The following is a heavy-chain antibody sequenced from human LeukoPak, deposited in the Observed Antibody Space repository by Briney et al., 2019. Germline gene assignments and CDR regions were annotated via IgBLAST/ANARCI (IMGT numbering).Heavy chain of an antibody. CDR3: ARAPLPAAGHGPLFDP. CDR1: GYSISSGYY. CDR2: LYHSGIT. V-gene: IGHV4-38-2*02. Sequence: NPSETLSLTCTVSGYSISSGYYWGWIRQTPGKGLEWIGSLYHSGITYYNPSLKSRLTISVDTSKNQFSLKLSSVTAADTAVYYCARAPLPAAGHGPLFDPWGQGTLVTVSS. D-gene: IGHD6-13*01. J-gene: IGHJ5*02.